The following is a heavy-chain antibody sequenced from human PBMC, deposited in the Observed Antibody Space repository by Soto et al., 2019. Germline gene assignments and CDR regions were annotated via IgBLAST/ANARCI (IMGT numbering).Heavy chain of an antibody. CDR1: GFTFSSYT. V-gene: IGHV3-21*05. Sequence: PGGSLRLSCAASGFTFSSYTMHWVRQAPGKGLEWVSFISASGSYIYYADSVKGRFTISRDNAKNSLYLQMNSLRAEDTAVYYCEREAGWYALAYWGQGTLVTVSS. CDR2: ISASGSYI. J-gene: IGHJ4*02. CDR3: EREAGWYALAY. D-gene: IGHD6-19*01.